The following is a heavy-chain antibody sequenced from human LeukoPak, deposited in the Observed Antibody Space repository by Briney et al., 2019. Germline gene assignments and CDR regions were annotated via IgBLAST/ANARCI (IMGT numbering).Heavy chain of an antibody. V-gene: IGHV1-69*13. Sequence: SVKVSCKASGGTFSSYAISWVRQAPGQGLEWMGGIIPIFGTANYAQKFQGRVTITADESTSTAYMELSSLRSEDTAVYYCARANYYGSGSYSYYYFDFWGQGTLVTVSS. CDR3: ARANYYGSGSYSYYYFDF. D-gene: IGHD3-10*01. J-gene: IGHJ4*02. CDR2: IIPIFGTA. CDR1: GGTFSSYA.